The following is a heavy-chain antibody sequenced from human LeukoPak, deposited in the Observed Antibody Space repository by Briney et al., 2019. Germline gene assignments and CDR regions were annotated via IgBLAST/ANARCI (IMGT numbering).Heavy chain of an antibody. Sequence: SETLSLTCAVSNGSTVSAGYSWSWIRQPEGKGLEWIGSIYHSGSTYYNPSLKSRVTISVDTSKNQFSLKLSSVTAADTAVYYCASRTASALEGFDIWGQGTMVTVSS. V-gene: IGHV4-30-2*03. CDR1: NGSTVSAGYS. J-gene: IGHJ3*02. CDR2: IYHSGST. D-gene: IGHD6-19*01. CDR3: ASRTASALEGFDI.